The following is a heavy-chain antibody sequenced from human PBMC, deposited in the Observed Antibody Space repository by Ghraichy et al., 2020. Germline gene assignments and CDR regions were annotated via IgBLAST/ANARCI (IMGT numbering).Heavy chain of an antibody. D-gene: IGHD3-10*01. J-gene: IGHJ4*02. V-gene: IGHV3-23*01. CDR2: ISGSGGST. Sequence: GESLNISCAASGFTFSSYAMSWVRQAPGKGLEWVSAISGSGGSTYYADSVKGRFTISRDNSKNTLYLQMNSLRAEDTAVYYCATVKELLWFGGYFDYWGQGTLVTVSS. CDR3: ATVKELLWFGGYFDY. CDR1: GFTFSSYA.